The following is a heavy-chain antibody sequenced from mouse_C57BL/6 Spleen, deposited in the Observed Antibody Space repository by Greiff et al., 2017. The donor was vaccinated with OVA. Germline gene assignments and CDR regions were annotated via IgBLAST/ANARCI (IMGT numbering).Heavy chain of an antibody. CDR1: GYTFTDYY. V-gene: IGHV1-19*01. Sequence: EVQVVESGPVLVKPGASVKMSCKASGYTFTDYYMNWVKQSHGKSLEWIGVINPYNGGTSYNQKFKGKATLTVDKSSSTAYMELNSLTSEDSAVYYCARSHSAMDYWGQGTSVTVSS. CDR2: INPYNGGT. J-gene: IGHJ4*01. CDR3: ARSHSAMDY.